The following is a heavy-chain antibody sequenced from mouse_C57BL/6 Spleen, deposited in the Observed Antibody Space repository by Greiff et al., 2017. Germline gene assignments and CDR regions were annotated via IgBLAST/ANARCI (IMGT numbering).Heavy chain of an antibody. Sequence: VQLQQSGPELVKPGASVKIPCKASGYTFTDYNMDWVKQSHGKSLEWIGDINPNNGGTIYNQKFKGKATLTVDKSSSTAYMELRSLTSEDTAVYYGARRAYYGSSYSYAMDYWGQGTSVTVSS. CDR2: INPNNGGT. CDR1: GYTFTDYN. V-gene: IGHV1-18*01. CDR3: ARRAYYGSSYSYAMDY. D-gene: IGHD1-1*01. J-gene: IGHJ4*01.